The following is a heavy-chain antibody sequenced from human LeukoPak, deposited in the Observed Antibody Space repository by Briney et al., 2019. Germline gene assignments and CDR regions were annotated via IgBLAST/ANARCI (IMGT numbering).Heavy chain of an antibody. Sequence: GGSLRLSCAASGFTFDDYGMSWVRQAPGKGLEWVSGINWNGGSTGYADSVKGRFTISRDNAKNSLYLQMNSLRAEDTALYYCAREGAVRGYSGYDNTLYYYYYMDVWGKGTTVTVSS. V-gene: IGHV3-20*04. D-gene: IGHD5-12*01. J-gene: IGHJ6*03. CDR1: GFTFDDYG. CDR2: INWNGGST. CDR3: AREGAVRGYSGYDNTLYYYYYMDV.